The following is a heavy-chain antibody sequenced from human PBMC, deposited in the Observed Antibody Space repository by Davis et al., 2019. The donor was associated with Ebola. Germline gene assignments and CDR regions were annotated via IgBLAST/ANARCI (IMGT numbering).Heavy chain of an antibody. CDR3: ARGAGTGYYDA. Sequence: PGGSLRLSCAASGFTFGSFSMSWVRQAPGKGLEWVSSISSTGGSIYYTDSVKGRFTISRDNAKNSLFLQMNGLRDEDTAVYYCARGAGTGYYDAWGPGTLVTVSS. V-gene: IGHV3-21*01. J-gene: IGHJ4*02. D-gene: IGHD1-1*01. CDR1: GFTFGSFS. CDR2: ISSTGGSI.